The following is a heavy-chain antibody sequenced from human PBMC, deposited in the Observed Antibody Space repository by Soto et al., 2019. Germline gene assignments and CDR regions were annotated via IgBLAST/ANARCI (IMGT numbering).Heavy chain of an antibody. CDR2: MEPSSGKT. J-gene: IGHJ4*02. CDR1: GYSFTSLD. CDR3: ARGVTAGVDY. Sequence: QVQLVQSGAEVREPGASVKVSCKASGYSFTSLDINWVRQTAGQGLEWMGWMEPSSGKTGYAQKFHVRVTMTSDTSIYTAYMELTTLTSDDTAFYYCARGVTAGVDYWGQGTLVTVSS. V-gene: IGHV1-8*01. D-gene: IGHD1-26*01.